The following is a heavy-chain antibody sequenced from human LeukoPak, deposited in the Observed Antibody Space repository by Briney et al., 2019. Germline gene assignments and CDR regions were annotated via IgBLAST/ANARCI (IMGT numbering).Heavy chain of an antibody. CDR2: IYYSGST. D-gene: IGHD3-10*01. CDR3: ARHLGSSGSYPFDY. V-gene: IGHV4-39*01. J-gene: IGHJ4*02. CDR1: GGSISSSSYY. Sequence: SETLYLTCTVSGGSISSSSYYWGWIRQPPGKGLEWIGSIYYSGSTYYNSSLKSRVTMSVDMSKNQFSLILTSVTAADTAVYYCARHLGSSGSYPFDYWGQGTLVTVSS.